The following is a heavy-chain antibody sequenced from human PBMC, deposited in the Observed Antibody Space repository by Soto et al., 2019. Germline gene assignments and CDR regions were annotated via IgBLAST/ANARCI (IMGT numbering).Heavy chain of an antibody. J-gene: IGHJ6*02. CDR1: GGSISSYY. CDR3: ARTRHDSSGYYYDYYYGMDV. Sequence: SETLSLTCTVSGGSISSYYWSWIRQPPGKGLEWIGYIYYSGSTNYNPSLKSRVTISVDTSKNQFSLKLSSVTAADTAVYYCARTRHDSSGYYYDYYYGMDVWGQGTTVTVSS. D-gene: IGHD3-22*01. V-gene: IGHV4-59*01. CDR2: IYYSGST.